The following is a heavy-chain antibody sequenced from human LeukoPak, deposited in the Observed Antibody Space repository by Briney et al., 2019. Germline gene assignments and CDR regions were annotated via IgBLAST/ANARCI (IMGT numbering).Heavy chain of an antibody. J-gene: IGHJ5*02. CDR2: IFYSGST. Sequence: SETLSLTCTVSGGSISTSNYYWGWIRQPPGTGLEWIGNIFYSGSTYYSPSLRSRVTISLDMSRNQFSLKLNSVTAADTAVYYCARGLNGSGSYKPSWGQGTLVTVSS. CDR1: GGSISTSNYY. CDR3: ARGLNGSGSYKPS. V-gene: IGHV4-39*07. D-gene: IGHD3-10*01.